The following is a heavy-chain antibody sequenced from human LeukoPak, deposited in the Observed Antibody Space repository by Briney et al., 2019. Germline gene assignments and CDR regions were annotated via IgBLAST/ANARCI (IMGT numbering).Heavy chain of an antibody. V-gene: IGHV4-34*01. J-gene: IGHJ4*02. CDR1: GGSFSGYY. CDR3: ARAAWAVVVPARVKRFYFDY. Sequence: SETLSLTCAVYGGSFSGYYWSWIRQPPGKGLEWIGEINHSGSTNYNPSLKRRVTISVDTSKNQSSLKLSSVTAADTAVYYCARAAWAVVVPARVKRFYFDYWGQGTLVTVSS. D-gene: IGHD2-2*01. CDR2: INHSGST.